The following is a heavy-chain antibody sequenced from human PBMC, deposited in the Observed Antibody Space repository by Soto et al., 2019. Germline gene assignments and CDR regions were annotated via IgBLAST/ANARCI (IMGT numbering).Heavy chain of an antibody. Sequence: QVPLVQSGAEVKKPGASVKVSCKASGYTFTSYAMHWVRQAPGQRLEWMGWINAGNGNTKYSQKFQGRVTITRDTSASTAYMELSSLRSEDTAVYYCARVGWFGYYYYMDVWGKGTTVTVSS. J-gene: IGHJ6*03. CDR1: GYTFTSYA. CDR3: ARVGWFGYYYYMDV. D-gene: IGHD3-16*01. CDR2: INAGNGNT. V-gene: IGHV1-3*01.